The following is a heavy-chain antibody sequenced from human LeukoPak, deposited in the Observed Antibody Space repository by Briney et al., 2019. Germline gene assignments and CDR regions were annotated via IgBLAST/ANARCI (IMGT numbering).Heavy chain of an antibody. CDR1: GFTFSSYG. CDR3: AKGSDGYGDYPGGY. Sequence: GRSLRLSCAASGFTFSSYGMNWVRQAPGKGLEWVAVISYSGGNRYYADSVRGRFTISRDNSKNTLYLQMNGLRAEDTAVCYCAKGSDGYGDYPGGYWGQGTLVTVSS. V-gene: IGHV3-30*18. D-gene: IGHD4-17*01. CDR2: ISYSGGNR. J-gene: IGHJ4*02.